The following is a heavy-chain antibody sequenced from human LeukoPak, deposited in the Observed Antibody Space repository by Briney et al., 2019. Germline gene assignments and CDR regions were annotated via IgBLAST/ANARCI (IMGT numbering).Heavy chain of an antibody. CDR3: ARRDSSGWYAEYFQH. V-gene: IGHV4-34*01. CDR2: INHSGST. J-gene: IGHJ1*01. D-gene: IGHD6-19*01. CDR1: GGSFSGYY. Sequence: SETLSLTCAVYGGSFSGYYWSWIRQPPGKGLEWIGEINHSGSTNYNPSLKSRVTISVDTSKNQFSLKLSSVTAADTAVYYCARRDSSGWYAEYFQHWGQGTLSPSPQ.